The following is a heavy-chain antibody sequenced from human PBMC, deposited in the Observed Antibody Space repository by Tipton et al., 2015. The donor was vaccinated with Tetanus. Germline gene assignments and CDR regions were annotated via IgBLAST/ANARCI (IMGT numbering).Heavy chain of an antibody. J-gene: IGHJ5*02. CDR1: GDSLSNGDYY. D-gene: IGHD6-6*01. CDR2: IYYSGST. V-gene: IGHV4-31*03. CDR3: ARDQGGGRVVRLNWFDP. Sequence: TLSLTCTVSGDSLSNGDYYWSWIRQQPGKGPEWIGYIYYSGSTHYNPSLKSRVTMSVDTSKNQFSLKLTSVTAADTAVYYCARDQGGGRVVRLNWFDPWGQGTLVTVSS.